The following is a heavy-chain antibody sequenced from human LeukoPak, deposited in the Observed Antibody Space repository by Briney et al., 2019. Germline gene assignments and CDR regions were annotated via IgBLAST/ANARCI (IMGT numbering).Heavy chain of an antibody. D-gene: IGHD5-12*01. CDR2: IYPGDSDT. CDR1: GYSFTSYW. Sequence: GESLKISCKGSGYSFTSYWLGWVRQMPGKGLEWMGIIYPGDSDTRYSPSFQGQVTISADKSISTAYLQWSSLKASDTAMYYCAGNSGYDSYYYYYMDVWGKGTTVTVSS. CDR3: AGNSGYDSYYYYYMDV. V-gene: IGHV5-51*01. J-gene: IGHJ6*03.